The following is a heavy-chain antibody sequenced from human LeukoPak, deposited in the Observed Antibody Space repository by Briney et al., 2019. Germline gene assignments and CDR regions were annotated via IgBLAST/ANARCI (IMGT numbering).Heavy chain of an antibody. CDR2: IYYNGST. CDR3: ARGPDYYDSSGYFPFDY. J-gene: IGHJ4*02. CDR1: GGSISSYY. V-gene: IGHV4-59*01. Sequence: TSETLSLTCTVSGGSISSYYWSWIRQPPGKGLEWIGYIYYNGSTNYNPSLKSRVTISVDTSKNQFSLKLSSVTAADAAVYYCARGPDYYDSSGYFPFDYWGQGTLVTVSS. D-gene: IGHD3-22*01.